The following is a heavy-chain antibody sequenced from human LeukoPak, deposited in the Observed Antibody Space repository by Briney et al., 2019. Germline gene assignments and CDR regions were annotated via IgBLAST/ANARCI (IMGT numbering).Heavy chain of an antibody. CDR2: INHSGST. J-gene: IGHJ3*02. V-gene: IGHV4-34*01. CDR1: GGSFSGYY. D-gene: IGHD1-26*01. Sequence: PSETLSLTCAVYGGSFSGYYWSWIRQPPGKGLEWIGEINHSGSTNYNPSLKSRVTISVDTSKNQFSLKLSSVTAADTAVYYCARIMGATGESDAFDIWGQGTMVTVSS. CDR3: ARIMGATGESDAFDI.